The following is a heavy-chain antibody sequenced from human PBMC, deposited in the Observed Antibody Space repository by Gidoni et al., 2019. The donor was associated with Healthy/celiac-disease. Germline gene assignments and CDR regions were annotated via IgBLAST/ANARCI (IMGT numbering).Heavy chain of an antibody. CDR3: ARDGRLNYYYYGMDV. J-gene: IGHJ6*02. Sequence: QVQLQESGPGLVKPSGTLSLTCAVSGGSISSSNWWSWVRQPPGKGLEWIGEIYHRGSTNYNPAIKSRVTISVDKSKNQFSLKRSSVTAADTAVYYCARDGRLNYYYYGMDVWGQGTTVTVSS. V-gene: IGHV4-4*02. D-gene: IGHD3-22*01. CDR2: IYHRGST. CDR1: GGSISSSNW.